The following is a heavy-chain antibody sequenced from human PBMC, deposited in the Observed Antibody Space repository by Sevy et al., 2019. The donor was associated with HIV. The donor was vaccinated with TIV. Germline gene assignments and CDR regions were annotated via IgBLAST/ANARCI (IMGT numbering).Heavy chain of an antibody. V-gene: IGHV1-2*06. CDR3: ARERAAAGTYYYYYGMDV. CDR1: GYTFTGYY. Sequence: ASVKVSCKASGYTFTGYYMHWVRQAPGQGLEWMGRINPNSGGTNYAQKFQGRVTMNRDTYISTAYMELSRLRSADTAAYYCARERAAAGTYYYYYGMDVWGQGTTVTVSS. CDR2: INPNSGGT. J-gene: IGHJ6*02. D-gene: IGHD6-13*01.